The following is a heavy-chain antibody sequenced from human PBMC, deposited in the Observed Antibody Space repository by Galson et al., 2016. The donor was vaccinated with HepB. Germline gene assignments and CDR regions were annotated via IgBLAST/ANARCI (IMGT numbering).Heavy chain of an antibody. CDR1: GFSLSTSGVG. V-gene: IGHV2-5*02. D-gene: IGHD3-10*01. CDR3: ARRLYYASGSYYFDY. Sequence: PALVKPTQTLTLTCTFSGFSLSTSGVGVGWIRQPPGKALEWLALIYWDEDIRYSPSLKSRLTITKDTSKNQVVLAMTNMDPVDTATYSCARRLYYASGSYYFDYWGQGILVTVSS. CDR2: IYWDEDI. J-gene: IGHJ4*02.